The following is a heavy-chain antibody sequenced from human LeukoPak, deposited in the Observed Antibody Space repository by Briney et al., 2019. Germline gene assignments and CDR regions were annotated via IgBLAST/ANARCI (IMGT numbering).Heavy chain of an antibody. D-gene: IGHD1-26*01. J-gene: IGHJ6*03. V-gene: IGHV3-7*01. CDR2: IKQDGSEK. CDR3: ASRGYYHYYYMDV. CDR1: GFTFSSYW. Sequence: PGGSLRLSCAASGFTFSSYWMSWVRQAPGKGLEWVANIKQDGSEKYYVDSVKGRFTISRDNAKNSLYLQMNSLRAEDTAVYYCASRGYYHYYYMDVWGKGTTVTVSS.